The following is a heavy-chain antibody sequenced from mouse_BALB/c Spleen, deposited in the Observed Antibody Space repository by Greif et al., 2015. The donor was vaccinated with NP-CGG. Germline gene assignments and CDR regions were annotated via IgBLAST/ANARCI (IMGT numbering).Heavy chain of an antibody. CDR1: GFSFTSYG. CDR3: AKEDWDGYYYAMDY. D-gene: IGHD4-1*01. Sequence: QVQLKESGPGLVQPSQSLSITCTVSGFSFTSYGVHWVRQSPGKGLEWLGVIWRGGSPDYNAAFMSRLSITKDNSKSQVFFKMNSLQADDTAIYYCAKEDWDGYYYAMDYWGQGTSVTVSS. J-gene: IGHJ4*01. V-gene: IGHV2-5*01. CDR2: IWRGGSP.